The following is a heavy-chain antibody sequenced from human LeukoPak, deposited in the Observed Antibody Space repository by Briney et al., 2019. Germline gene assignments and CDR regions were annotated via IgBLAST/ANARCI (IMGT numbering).Heavy chain of an antibody. D-gene: IGHD3-10*01. J-gene: IGHJ4*02. Sequence: GASVKVSCKASGYTFTSYDINWVRQATVQGLEWMGWMNPNSGNTGYAQKFQGRVTMTRNTSISTAYIELSSLRSEDTAVYCCASFGKLWFGDRDAFDYWGQGTLVTVSS. CDR3: ASFGKLWFGDRDAFDY. V-gene: IGHV1-8*01. CDR1: GYTFTSYD. CDR2: MNPNSGNT.